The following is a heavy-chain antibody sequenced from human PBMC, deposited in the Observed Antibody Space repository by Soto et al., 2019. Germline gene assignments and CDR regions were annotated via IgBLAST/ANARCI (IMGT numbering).Heavy chain of an antibody. CDR3: ASRRGAYTTWWGSGSYYSETNDY. CDR1: GYTFTSYY. CDR2: INPSGGST. Sequence: ASVKVSCKASGYTFTSYYMHWVRQAPGQGLEWMGIINPSGGSTSYAQKFQGRVTMTRDTSTSTVYMELSSLRSEDTAVYYCASRRGAYTTWWGSGSYYSETNDYWGQGTLVTVSS. J-gene: IGHJ4*02. D-gene: IGHD3-10*01. V-gene: IGHV1-46*01.